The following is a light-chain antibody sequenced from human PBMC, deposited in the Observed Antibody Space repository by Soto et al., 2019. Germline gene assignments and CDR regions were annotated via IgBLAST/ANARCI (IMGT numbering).Light chain of an antibody. CDR1: QSVGSY. J-gene: IGKJ4*01. Sequence: EIVLTQSPATLSLSPGERATLSCRASQSVGSYLAWYQQKPGQAPRLLIYDASTRATGIPARFSGSGSETDFTLTISSLEPEDFAVYYCQQRSNWPPLTFGGGTKVEIK. CDR3: QQRSNWPPLT. CDR2: DAS. V-gene: IGKV3-11*01.